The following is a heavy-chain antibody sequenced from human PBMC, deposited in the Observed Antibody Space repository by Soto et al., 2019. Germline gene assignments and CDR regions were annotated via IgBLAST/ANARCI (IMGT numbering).Heavy chain of an antibody. V-gene: IGHV3-23*01. CDR1: GFIFDNYA. J-gene: IGHJ6*02. Sequence: GGSLRLSCVDSGFIFDNYAMSWVRKAPGKGLEWVSGISGSGVTTYYADSVKGRFTISRDNSKNTLHLQTNSLRAEDTAVYYCAKENSNFAELHMDGWGQGTSVTVSS. CDR3: AKENSNFAELHMDG. D-gene: IGHD4-4*01. CDR2: ISGSGVTT.